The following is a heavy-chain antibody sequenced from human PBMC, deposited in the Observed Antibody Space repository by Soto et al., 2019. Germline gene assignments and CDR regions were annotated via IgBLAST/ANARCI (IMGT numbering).Heavy chain of an antibody. D-gene: IGHD4-4*01. CDR1: GFTFTDSA. V-gene: IGHV3-73*01. Sequence: EVQLVESGGGLFQPGGSLKLSCAASGFTFTDSAIHWVRQASGKGLEWVGRIRSKTNNYATAHAASVTGRFSISRDDSRNTAYLQMNSLKTEDTAVYYCTRPSKDGYSFGYWGQGTLVTVSS. CDR2: IRSKTNNYAT. J-gene: IGHJ4*02. CDR3: TRPSKDGYSFGY.